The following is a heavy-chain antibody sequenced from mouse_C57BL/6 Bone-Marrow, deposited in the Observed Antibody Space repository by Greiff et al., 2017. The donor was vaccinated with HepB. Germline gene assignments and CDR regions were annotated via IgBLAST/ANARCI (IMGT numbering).Heavy chain of an antibody. D-gene: IGHD1-1*01. CDR1: GYTFTNYW. CDR3: ASLHYYGSSYEDY. V-gene: IGHV1-63*01. Sequence: QVQLQQSGAELVRPGTSVKMSCKASGYTFTNYWIGWAKQRPGHGLERIGDIYPGGGYTNYNEKFKGKATLTADKSSSTAYMQFSSLTSEDSAIYHCASLHYYGSSYEDYWGQGTTLTVSS. J-gene: IGHJ2*01. CDR2: IYPGGGYT.